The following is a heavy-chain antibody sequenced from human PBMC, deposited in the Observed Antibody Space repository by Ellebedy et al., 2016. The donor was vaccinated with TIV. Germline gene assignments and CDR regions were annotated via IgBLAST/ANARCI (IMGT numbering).Heavy chain of an antibody. J-gene: IGHJ5*01. CDR3: VRGLTEYGDFELDS. Sequence: PGGSLRLSCAASGFTFSTFWMNWVLQAPGKGLAWLANIKQDGTDKNYVYSVRGRFTIPSDNAKKSLYLQMNSLRAEDTDIYLCVRGLTEYGDFELDSWGKGTLVTVSS. D-gene: IGHD4-17*01. V-gene: IGHV3-7*03. CDR1: GFTFSTFW. CDR2: IKQDGTDK.